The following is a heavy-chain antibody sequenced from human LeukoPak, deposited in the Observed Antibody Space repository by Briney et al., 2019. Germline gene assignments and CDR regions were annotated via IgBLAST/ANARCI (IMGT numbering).Heavy chain of an antibody. J-gene: IGHJ6*03. Sequence: GGSLRLSCVVSGFTFSNYWMSWVRQAPGKGLEWVAFIRYDGSNKYYADSVKGRFTISRDNSKNTLYLQMNSLRAEDTAVYYCAKGTDCSSSSCFTYYYYYMDVWGKGTTVTVSS. CDR3: AKGTDCSSSSCFTYYYYYMDV. D-gene: IGHD2-2*01. V-gene: IGHV3-30*02. CDR2: IRYDGSNK. CDR1: GFTFSNYW.